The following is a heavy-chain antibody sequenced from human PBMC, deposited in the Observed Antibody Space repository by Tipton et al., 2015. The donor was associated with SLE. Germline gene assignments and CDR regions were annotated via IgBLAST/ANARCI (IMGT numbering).Heavy chain of an antibody. V-gene: IGHV4-34*01. D-gene: IGHD1-1*01. Sequence: TLSLTCTVSGGSISSHYWSWIRQPPGKGLEWIGEINHSGSTNYNPSLKNRVTISVDTSTNQFSLKLSSVTAADTAVYYCARLETGTTSNFDYWGQGTLVTVSS. CDR1: GGSISSHY. CDR2: INHSGST. J-gene: IGHJ4*02. CDR3: ARLETGTTSNFDY.